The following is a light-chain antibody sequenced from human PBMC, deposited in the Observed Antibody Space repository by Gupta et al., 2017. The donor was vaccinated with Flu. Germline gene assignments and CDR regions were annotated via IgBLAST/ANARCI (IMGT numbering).Light chain of an antibody. CDR3: SSYAGSNFWV. V-gene: IGLV2-8*01. CDR2: EVS. Sequence: SALTPPHSASGSPGQSVPVSCSGTSSDVGGYNYVSWYQQHPGKAPKLMIYEVSKRPSGVPDRFSGSKSGNTASLTVSGLQAEDEADYYCSSYAGSNFWVFGGGTKLTVL. CDR1: SSDVGGYNY. J-gene: IGLJ3*02.